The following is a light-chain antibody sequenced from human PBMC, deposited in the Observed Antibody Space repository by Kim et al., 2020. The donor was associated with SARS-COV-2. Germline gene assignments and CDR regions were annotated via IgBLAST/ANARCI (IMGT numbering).Light chain of an antibody. V-gene: IGLV3-21*04. CDR3: QVWDSSSDCWV. J-gene: IGLJ3*02. CDR2: YDS. Sequence: SYELTQPPSVSVAPGKTARITCGGNNIGSKSVHWYQQKPGQAPVLVIYYDSDRPSGIPERFSGSNSGNTATLTISRVEAGDEADYYCQVWDSSSDCWVFG. CDR1: NIGSKS.